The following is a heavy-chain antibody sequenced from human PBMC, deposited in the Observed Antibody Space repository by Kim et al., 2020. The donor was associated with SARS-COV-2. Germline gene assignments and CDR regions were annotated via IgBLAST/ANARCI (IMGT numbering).Heavy chain of an antibody. J-gene: IGHJ2*01. V-gene: IGHV6-1*01. D-gene: IGHD2-21*02. Sequence: SQTLSLTCAISGDSVPSNSAAWNWIRQSPSRGLEWLGRTYYRSKWYNDYAVSVKSRITIKPDTSKNQFSLQLNSVTPEDTGVYYCAREIDVIVVVTGLLRRARYFDLWGRCTLLTVSS. CDR1: GDSVPSNSAA. CDR3: AREIDVIVVVTGLLRRARYFDL. CDR2: TYYRSKWYN.